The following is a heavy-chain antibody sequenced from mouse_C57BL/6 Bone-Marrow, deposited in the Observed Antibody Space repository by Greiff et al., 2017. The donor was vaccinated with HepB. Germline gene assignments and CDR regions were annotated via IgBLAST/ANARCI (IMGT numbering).Heavy chain of an antibody. CDR1: GFTFSDYG. V-gene: IGHV5-15*01. CDR2: ISNLAYSI. Sequence: EVKLMESGGGLVQPGGSLKLSCAASGFTFSDYGMAWVRQAPRKGPGWVAFISNLAYSIYYADTVTGRFTISRENAKNTLYLEMSSLRSEDTAMYYCARGGLTYAMDYWGQGTSVTVSS. CDR3: ARGGLTYAMDY. J-gene: IGHJ4*01.